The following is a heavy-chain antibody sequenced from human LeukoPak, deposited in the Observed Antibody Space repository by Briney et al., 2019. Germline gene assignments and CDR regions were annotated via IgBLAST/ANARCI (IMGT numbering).Heavy chain of an antibody. CDR3: ARVHGEGYYYGMDV. D-gene: IGHD4-17*01. Sequence: SQTLSLTCAISGDSVSSNDAAWSWIRQSPSRGLEWLGRTFYRSKWYYDSAVSVKSRITINPDTSKNQFSLKLSSVTAADTAVYYCARVHGEGYYYGMDVWGQGTTVTVSS. J-gene: IGHJ6*02. V-gene: IGHV6-1*01. CDR2: TFYRSKWYY. CDR1: GDSVSSNDAA.